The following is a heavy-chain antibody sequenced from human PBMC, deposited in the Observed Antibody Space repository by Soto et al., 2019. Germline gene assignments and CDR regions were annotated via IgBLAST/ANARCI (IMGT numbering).Heavy chain of an antibody. CDR2: IRRKANNYAT. CDR1: GFIFSDSA. D-gene: IGHD3-3*01. J-gene: IGHJ4*02. Sequence: EVQLVESGGGLVQPGGSLKLSCAASGFIFSDSALHWVRQASGKGLEWVGRIRRKANNYATTYAASVEGRFANSRDDLKNTAYLQNNSLKTEDTAIYYCTREVDVWSGYPMYYHDYWGQGTMVTVSS. CDR3: TREVDVWSGYPMYYHDY. V-gene: IGHV3-73*02.